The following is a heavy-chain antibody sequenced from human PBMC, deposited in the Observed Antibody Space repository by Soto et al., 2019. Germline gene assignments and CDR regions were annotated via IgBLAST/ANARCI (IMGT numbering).Heavy chain of an antibody. D-gene: IGHD3-22*01. CDR3: ARMGYYDSSGHGSDFDI. J-gene: IGHJ3*02. V-gene: IGHV1-46*01. CDR2: INPSGGST. CDR1: GYTFTSYY. Sequence: SVKVSCKASGYTFTSYYMHWVRQAPGQGLEWMGIINPSGGSTSYAQKFQGRVTMTRDTSTSTVYMELSSLRSEDTAVYYCARMGYYDSSGHGSDFDIWGQGTMVTVSS.